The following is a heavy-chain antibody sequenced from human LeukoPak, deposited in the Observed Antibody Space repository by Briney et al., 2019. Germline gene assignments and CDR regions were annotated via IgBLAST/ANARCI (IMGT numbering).Heavy chain of an antibody. J-gene: IGHJ1*01. D-gene: IGHD3-22*01. CDR1: GYTLTELS. Sequence: ASVKVSCKVSGYTLTELSMHWVRQAPGKGLEWMGGFDPEDGETIYAQKFQGRVTMTEDTSTDTAYMELSSLRSEDTAVYYCARGANYYDSSGYYPVPEYFQHWGQGTLVTVSS. V-gene: IGHV1-24*01. CDR3: ARGANYYDSSGYYPVPEYFQH. CDR2: FDPEDGET.